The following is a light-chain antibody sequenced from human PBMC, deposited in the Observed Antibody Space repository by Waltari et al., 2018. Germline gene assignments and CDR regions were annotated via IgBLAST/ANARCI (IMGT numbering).Light chain of an antibody. Sequence: SFELTQAPSVSVSPGQTVTLTCNGDGLGETFASWYQQKSGQAPVLVIFEDNKRPSGIPERFTGFNSGNSATLTIRGTQTIDEADYFCQAWNGTTVVFGGGTQVTVL. J-gene: IGLJ2*01. CDR2: EDN. CDR3: QAWNGTTVV. V-gene: IGLV3-1*01. CDR1: GLGETF.